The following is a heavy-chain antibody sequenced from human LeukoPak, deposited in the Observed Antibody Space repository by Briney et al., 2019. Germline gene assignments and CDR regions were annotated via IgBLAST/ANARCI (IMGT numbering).Heavy chain of an antibody. CDR3: AKEGAGGGRSDY. Sequence: GRSLRLSCAASGFTFSTYSMHWVRQAPGEGLDWVAVISHDVRNKYYADSVKGRFTISRDNSKNTLYLQMNSLRAEDTAVYYCAKEGAGGGRSDYWGQGTLVTVSS. CDR2: ISHDVRNK. V-gene: IGHV3-30*04. J-gene: IGHJ4*02. D-gene: IGHD1-26*01. CDR1: GFTFSTYS.